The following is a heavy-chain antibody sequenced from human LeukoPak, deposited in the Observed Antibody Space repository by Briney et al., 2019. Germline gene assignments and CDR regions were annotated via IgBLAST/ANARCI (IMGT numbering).Heavy chain of an antibody. CDR3: ATSTGYSSGWGSPNFDY. Sequence: SETLSLTCAVYGGSFSGYYWSWIRQPPGKGLEWIGEINHSGSTNYNPSLKSRVTISVDTPKNQFSLKLSSVTAADTAVYYCATSTGYSSGWGSPNFDYWGQGTLVTVSS. CDR2: INHSGST. D-gene: IGHD6-19*01. J-gene: IGHJ4*02. CDR1: GGSFSGYY. V-gene: IGHV4-34*01.